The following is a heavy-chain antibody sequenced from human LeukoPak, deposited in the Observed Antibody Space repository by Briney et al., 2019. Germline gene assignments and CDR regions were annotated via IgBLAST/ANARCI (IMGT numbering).Heavy chain of an antibody. CDR1: GFTFSTYA. CDR2: VSAGGENT. CDR3: ATMYWLAS. Sequence: GGSLRLSCAAPGFTFSTYAMSWVRQAPGKGLAWVSVVSAGGENTHFADSVKGRFTISRDNSKNTLYLQMNSLRAEDTAIYYCATMYWLASWGQGTLVTVSS. J-gene: IGHJ5*01. V-gene: IGHV3-23*01.